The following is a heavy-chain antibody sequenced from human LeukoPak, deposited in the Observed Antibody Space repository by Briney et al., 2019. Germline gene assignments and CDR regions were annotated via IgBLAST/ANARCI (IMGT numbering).Heavy chain of an antibody. CDR2: MNPNSGNT. D-gene: IGHD6-13*01. CDR3: ARGTFSIAAAGYEVAHPYYYYMDV. Sequence: ASVKVSCKASGYTFTSYDINWVRQATGQGLEWMGWMNPNSGNTGYAQKFQGRVTITRNTSISTAYMELSSLRSEDTAVYYCARGTFSIAAAGYEVAHPYYYYMDVWGKGTTVTVSS. V-gene: IGHV1-8*03. J-gene: IGHJ6*03. CDR1: GYTFTSYD.